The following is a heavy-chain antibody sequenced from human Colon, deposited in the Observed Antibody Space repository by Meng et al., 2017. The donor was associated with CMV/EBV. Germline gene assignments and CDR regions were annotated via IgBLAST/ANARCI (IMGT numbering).Heavy chain of an antibody. CDR3: ARVNTGGDYYFYGMDL. D-gene: IGHD3-10*01. J-gene: IGHJ6*02. CDR2: ISTSGSTV. Sequence: GESLKISCTASGFPLSDYHIKWIRQAPGKGLEYVAYISTSGSTVYYADSVMGRLTISRDNINNVVSLHMTSLRGDDAGVYYCARVNTGGDYYFYGMDLWGQGTTVTVSS. CDR1: GFPLSDYH. V-gene: IGHV3-11*01.